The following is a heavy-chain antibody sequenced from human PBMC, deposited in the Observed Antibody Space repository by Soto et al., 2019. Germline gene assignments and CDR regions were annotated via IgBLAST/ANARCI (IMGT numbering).Heavy chain of an antibody. CDR1: GGSISSYY. D-gene: IGHD3-10*01. CDR2: IYYSGST. CDR3: ARGVAMVRGHYGMDV. V-gene: IGHV4-59*01. Sequence: PSETLSLTCTVSGGSISSYYWSWIRQPPGKGLEWIGYIYYSGSTNYNPSLKSRVTISVDTSKNQFSLKLSSVTAADTAVYYCARGVAMVRGHYGMDVWGQGTTVTV. J-gene: IGHJ6*02.